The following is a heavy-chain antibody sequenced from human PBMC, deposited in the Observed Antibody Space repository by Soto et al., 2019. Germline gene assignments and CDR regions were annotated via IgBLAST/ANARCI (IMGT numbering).Heavy chain of an antibody. D-gene: IGHD6-13*01. Sequence: SETLSLTCSVSGGSSXGDYGSWIRQPPGKGREWVGYLDHTGSTKNNPSLQSRVTISVDTSKNEVSLKLRSVTAEDTAVYYCAKIDGEEQLVTYYYYYAMDVWGQGTTVTVSS. CDR3: AKIDGEEQLVTYYYYYAMDV. CDR1: GGSSXGDY. V-gene: IGHV4-59*12. J-gene: IGHJ6*02. CDR2: LDHTGST.